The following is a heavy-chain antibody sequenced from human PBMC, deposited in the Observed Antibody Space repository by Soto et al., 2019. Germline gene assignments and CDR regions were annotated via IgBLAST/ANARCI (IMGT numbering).Heavy chain of an antibody. D-gene: IGHD3-3*01. V-gene: IGHV1-18*01. J-gene: IGHJ6*03. CDR3: ARDAYYDFWSGYPNYYYMDV. CDR2: ISAYNGNT. Sequence: QVQLVQSGAEVKKPGASVKVSCKASGCTFTSYGISWVRQAPGQGLEWMGWISAYNGNTNYAQKLQGRVTMTTDTSTSTAYMELRSLRSDDTAVYYCARDAYYDFWSGYPNYYYMDVWGKGTTVTVSS. CDR1: GCTFTSYG.